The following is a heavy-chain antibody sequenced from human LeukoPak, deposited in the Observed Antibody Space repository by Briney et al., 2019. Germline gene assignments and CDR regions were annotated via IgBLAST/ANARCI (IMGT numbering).Heavy chain of an antibody. J-gene: IGHJ4*02. V-gene: IGHV3-23*01. Sequence: GGSLRLSCAASGFTFSSYAMNWVRQAPGKGLEWVSSISNSDGSTYYADFVKGRFTISRDNSKNTLHLQMNSLRAEDTAVYYCAKSLGVGGYTRYKGFDQWGQGTLVTVSS. CDR3: AKSLGVGGYTRYKGFDQ. D-gene: IGHD5-24*01. CDR2: ISNSDGST. CDR1: GFTFSSYA.